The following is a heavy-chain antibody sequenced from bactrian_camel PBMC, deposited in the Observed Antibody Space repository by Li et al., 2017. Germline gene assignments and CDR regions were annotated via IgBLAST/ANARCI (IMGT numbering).Heavy chain of an antibody. V-gene: IGHV3S1*01. CDR3: AIGLHLEIMGSWADADFEY. Sequence: HVQLVESGGGSVQAGGSLRLSCAASGYGASRYCMGWFRQAPGKEREGVAAVYIGGGSTYYADSVKGRFTISHDDAKNMLYLDMNSLKPEDTAVYNCAIGLHLEIMGSWADADFEYWGQGTQVTVS. CDR2: VYIGGGST. D-gene: IGHD3*01. CDR1: GYGASRYC. J-gene: IGHJ6*01.